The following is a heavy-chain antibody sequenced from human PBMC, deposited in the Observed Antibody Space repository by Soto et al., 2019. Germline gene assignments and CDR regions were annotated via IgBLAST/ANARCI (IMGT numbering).Heavy chain of an antibody. CDR3: ARQSTPYYDILTGYGY. J-gene: IGHJ4*02. Sequence: QVPLVQSGAEVKKPGASVKVSCKASGYTFTSYDINWVRQATGQGLEWMGWMNPNSGNTGYAQKFQGRVTMTRNTSISTAYMELSSLRSDDTAVYYCARQSTPYYDILTGYGYWGQGTLVTVSS. D-gene: IGHD3-9*01. V-gene: IGHV1-8*01. CDR1: GYTFTSYD. CDR2: MNPNSGNT.